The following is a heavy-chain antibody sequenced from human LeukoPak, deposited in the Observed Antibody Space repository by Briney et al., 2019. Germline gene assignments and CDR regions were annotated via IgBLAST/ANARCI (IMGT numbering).Heavy chain of an antibody. J-gene: IGHJ4*02. Sequence: ASVKVSCKASGYTFTGYYMHWVRQAPGQGLEWMGWINPNSGGTNYAQKFQGRVTMTRDMSTSTVYMELSSLRSEDTAVYYCARTTYSGSYGYWGQGTLVTVSS. D-gene: IGHD1-26*01. V-gene: IGHV1-2*02. CDR3: ARTTYSGSYGY. CDR2: INPNSGGT. CDR1: GYTFTGYY.